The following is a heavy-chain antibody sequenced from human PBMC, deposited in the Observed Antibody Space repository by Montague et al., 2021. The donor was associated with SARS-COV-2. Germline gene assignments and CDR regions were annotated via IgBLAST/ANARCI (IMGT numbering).Heavy chain of an antibody. D-gene: IGHD3-9*01. Sequence: CTISGDSVSSNSAAWNWIRRSPSRGLEWLGGTYYRSKWYNDYAVSVKSRITINPDTSKNQFSLQLNSVTPEDTTVYYCARDLKPPGDILTGYLPYYYYMDVWGKGTTVTVSS. V-gene: IGHV6-1*01. CDR3: ARDLKPPGDILTGYLPYYYYMDV. CDR1: GDSVSSNSAA. CDR2: TYYRSKWYN. J-gene: IGHJ6*03.